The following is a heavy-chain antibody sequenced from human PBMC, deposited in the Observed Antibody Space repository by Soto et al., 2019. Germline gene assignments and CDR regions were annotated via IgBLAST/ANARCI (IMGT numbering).Heavy chain of an antibody. J-gene: IGHJ6*02. CDR2: ISYDGSNK. V-gene: IGHV3-30*18. CDR3: AKVVGYCSSTSCYRYYYYGMDV. CDR1: GFTFSSYG. D-gene: IGHD2-2*01. Sequence: GGSLRLSCAASGFTFSSYGMHWVRQAPGKGLEWVAVISYDGSNKYYADSVKGRFTISRDNSKNTLYLQMNSLRAEDTAVYYCAKVVGYCSSTSCYRYYYYGMDVWGQGTTVTVSS.